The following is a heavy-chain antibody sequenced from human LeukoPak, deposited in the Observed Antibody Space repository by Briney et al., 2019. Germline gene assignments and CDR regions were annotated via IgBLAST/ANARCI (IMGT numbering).Heavy chain of an antibody. D-gene: IGHD2-21*02. V-gene: IGHV1-69*06. CDR1: GGTFSSYS. Sequence: SVKVSCKASGGTFSSYSIGWVRQAPGQGLEWMGGIIPIFGTTDCAQKFQGRVTITADKSTKTTYMELSSLRSEDTAVYYCARTVVVTAEHAFDIWGQGTMVTVSS. CDR2: IIPIFGTT. CDR3: ARTVVVTAEHAFDI. J-gene: IGHJ3*02.